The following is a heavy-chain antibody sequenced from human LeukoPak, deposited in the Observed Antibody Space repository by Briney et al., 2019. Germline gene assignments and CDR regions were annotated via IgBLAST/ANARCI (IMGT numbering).Heavy chain of an antibody. V-gene: IGHV1-69*13. CDR3: ARDRDYDLWSGYYS. CDR1: GGTFSSYA. D-gene: IGHD3-3*01. Sequence: GASVKVSCKASGGTFSSYAISWVRQAPGQGLEWMGGIIPIFGTANYAQKFQGRVTITADESTSTAYMELSSLRSEDTAVYYCARDRDYDLWSGYYSWGQGTLVTVSS. CDR2: IIPIFGTA. J-gene: IGHJ4*02.